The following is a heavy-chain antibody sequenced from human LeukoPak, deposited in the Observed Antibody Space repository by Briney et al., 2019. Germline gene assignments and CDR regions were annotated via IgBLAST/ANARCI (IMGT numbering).Heavy chain of an antibody. J-gene: IGHJ4*02. CDR3: AKDVSKSGFFDN. V-gene: IGHV3-30*18. D-gene: IGHD4-11*01. CDR2: ISYDGGNK. Sequence: PGGSLRLSCAASEFTFSSYWMSWVRQAPGKGLEWVAVISYDGGNKYYADSVKGRFTISRDNSKNTLYLQMNSLRAEDTAVYYCAKDVSKSGFFDNGGQGTLVTVSS. CDR1: EFTFSSYW.